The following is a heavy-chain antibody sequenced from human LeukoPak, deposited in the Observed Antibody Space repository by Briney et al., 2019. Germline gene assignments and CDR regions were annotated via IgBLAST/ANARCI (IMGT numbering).Heavy chain of an antibody. CDR3: AREPYGSGSYYFDY. CDR2: IIPNSGGT. V-gene: IGHV1-2*02. Sequence: ASVQFSCHASRFTFTCYYMHWVRPAPGQGLEWMGWIIPNSGGTNYAQKFQGRVTMTRDTSISTAYMELSRLRSDDTAVYYCAREPYGSGSYYFDYWSQGTLVTVSS. D-gene: IGHD3-10*01. J-gene: IGHJ4*02. CDR1: RFTFTCYY.